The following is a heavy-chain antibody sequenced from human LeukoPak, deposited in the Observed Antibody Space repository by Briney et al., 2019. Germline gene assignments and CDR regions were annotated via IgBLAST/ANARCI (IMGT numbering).Heavy chain of an antibody. J-gene: IGHJ3*02. V-gene: IGHV3-13*01. D-gene: IGHD2-21*02. CDR2: IGTAGDT. CDR3: ARGSYCSGGVCSPVGAFDI. Sequence: GGSLRLSCAASGFTFSTYDMHWFRQVPGKGLEWVSGIGTAGDTYYADSIKGRFTFSRENAKNSLFLQMDGLRVGDTAVYYCARGSYCSGGVCSPVGAFDIWGQGTVVTVSS. CDR1: GFTFSTYD.